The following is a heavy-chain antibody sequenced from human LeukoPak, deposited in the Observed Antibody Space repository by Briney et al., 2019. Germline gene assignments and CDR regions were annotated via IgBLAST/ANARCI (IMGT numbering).Heavy chain of an antibody. D-gene: IGHD5-24*01. Sequence: SETLSLTCTVSGGSISSYYWSWIRQPPGKGLEWIGYIYYSGSTNYNPSLKSRVTISVDTSKNQFSLKLSSVTAADTAVYYCARGDGYNKWFDYWGQGTLVTVSS. V-gene: IGHV4-59*01. CDR3: ARGDGYNKWFDY. J-gene: IGHJ4*02. CDR2: IYYSGST. CDR1: GGSISSYY.